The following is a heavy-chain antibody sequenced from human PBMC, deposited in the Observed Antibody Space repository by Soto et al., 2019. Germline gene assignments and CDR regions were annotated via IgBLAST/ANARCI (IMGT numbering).Heavy chain of an antibody. CDR2: ISHDGTNK. J-gene: IGHJ4*02. V-gene: IGHV3-30-3*01. Sequence: ESGGGVVQPGTSLRLSCAASGFPFSSYAIHWVRQAPGTGLEWVAVISHDGTNKYYTDSVKGRFTISRDNSKNTLYLQMNSLRAEDTAVYYCARVWGDSGRDYFDHWGQGTLVTVSS. CDR1: GFPFSSYA. D-gene: IGHD1-26*01. CDR3: ARVWGDSGRDYFDH.